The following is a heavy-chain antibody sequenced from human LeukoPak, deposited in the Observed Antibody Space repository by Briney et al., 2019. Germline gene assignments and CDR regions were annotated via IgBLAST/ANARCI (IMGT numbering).Heavy chain of an antibody. CDR3: ARGGGSIAALRPSYFDY. V-gene: IGHV3-21*01. J-gene: IGHJ4*02. CDR1: GFTFSSYS. D-gene: IGHD6-6*01. CDR2: ISSSSSYI. Sequence: GGSLRLSCAASGFTFSSYSMNWVRQAPGKGLEWVSSISSSSSYIYYADSVKGRFTISRDNAKNSLYLQMNSLRAEDTAVYYCARGGGSIAALRPSYFDYWGQGTLVTVSS.